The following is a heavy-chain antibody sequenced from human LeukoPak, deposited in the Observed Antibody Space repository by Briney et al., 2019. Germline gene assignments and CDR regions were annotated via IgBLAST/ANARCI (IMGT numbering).Heavy chain of an antibody. V-gene: IGHV4-39*01. D-gene: IGHD4-17*01. Sequence: SETLSLTCTVSGGSISSSSYYWGWIRQPPGKGLEWIGSIYYSGSTYYNPSLKSRFTISVDTSKNQFSLKLSSVTAADTAVYYCARHSDYGDYGYMDVWGKGTTVTVSS. CDR1: GGSISSSSYY. J-gene: IGHJ6*03. CDR2: IYYSGST. CDR3: ARHSDYGDYGYMDV.